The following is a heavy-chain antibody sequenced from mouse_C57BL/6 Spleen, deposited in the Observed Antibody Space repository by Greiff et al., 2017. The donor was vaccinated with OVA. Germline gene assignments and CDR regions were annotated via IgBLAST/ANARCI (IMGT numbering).Heavy chain of an antibody. V-gene: IGHV1-69*01. CDR2: IDPSNGCT. Sequence: QVQLQQPGAELVMPGASVKLSCKASGYTFTSYWMHWVKQRPVHGLEWMGAIDPSNGCTTYNHKFKGKAILTADKSSSTAYMELRSLTSEDSAVYYWTRLLYYINYSYHFDYGGQGTTLTFSS. J-gene: IGHJ2*01. CDR3: TRLLYYINYSYHFDY. D-gene: IGHD2-5*01. CDR1: GYTFTSYW.